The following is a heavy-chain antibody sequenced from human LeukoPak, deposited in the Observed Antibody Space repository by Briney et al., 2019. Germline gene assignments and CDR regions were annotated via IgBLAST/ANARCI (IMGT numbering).Heavy chain of an antibody. CDR2: IHSSGKT. D-gene: IGHD1-26*01. CDR1: GGSIISYY. J-gene: IGHJ4*02. Sequence: SETQSLTCTVSGGSIISYYWSWIRQSPQKRLEWIAYIHSSGKTNYNPPLKSRVTISVDTSKNQFSLKVTSMTAADTGVYYCTRSFPGIVGAADFWGQGTLVTVSS. CDR3: TRSFPGIVGAADF. V-gene: IGHV4-59*01.